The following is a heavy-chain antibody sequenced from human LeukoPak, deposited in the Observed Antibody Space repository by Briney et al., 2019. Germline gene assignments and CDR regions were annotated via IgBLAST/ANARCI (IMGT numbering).Heavy chain of an antibody. V-gene: IGHV3-74*01. Sequence: GGSLRLYCAASGFTVSSYWMHWVRQGPGKGLVWVSRINSDGSSTSYADSVKGRFTISRDNAKNTLHLQMNSLRADDTAVYYCARVGEVGNWYFDLWGRGTLVSVSS. J-gene: IGHJ2*01. D-gene: IGHD7-27*01. CDR1: GFTVSSYW. CDR3: ARVGEVGNWYFDL. CDR2: INSDGSST.